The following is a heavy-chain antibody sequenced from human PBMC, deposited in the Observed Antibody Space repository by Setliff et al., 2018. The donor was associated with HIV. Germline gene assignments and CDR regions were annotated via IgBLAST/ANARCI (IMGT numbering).Heavy chain of an antibody. V-gene: IGHV1-69-2*01. Sequence: ASVKVSCKASGHNSDFCIHWVQQAPGGRLAWMGRIFLRNGETRYAEKFQGRVTITADTSISTAYMDLSSLTSDDTAVYYCVLASIVSTARWNHWGRGTLVTVSS. J-gene: IGHJ5*02. CDR3: VLASIVSTARWNH. CDR1: GHNSDFC. D-gene: IGHD1-26*01. CDR2: IFLRNGET.